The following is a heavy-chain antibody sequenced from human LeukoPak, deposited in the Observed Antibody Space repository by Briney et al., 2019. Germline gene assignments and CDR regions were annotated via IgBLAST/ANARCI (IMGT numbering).Heavy chain of an antibody. CDR3: ARGNYYDSSGHLDV. D-gene: IGHD3-22*01. V-gene: IGHV4-4*07. Sequence: TSSETLSLTCTVSGGSISSYYWSWIRQPAGKGLEWIGRIYTSGSTNYNPSLKSRVTMSVDTSKNQFSLKLSSVTAADTAVYYCARGNYYDSSGHLDVWGQGTTVTVSS. J-gene: IGHJ6*02. CDR2: IYTSGST. CDR1: GGSISSYY.